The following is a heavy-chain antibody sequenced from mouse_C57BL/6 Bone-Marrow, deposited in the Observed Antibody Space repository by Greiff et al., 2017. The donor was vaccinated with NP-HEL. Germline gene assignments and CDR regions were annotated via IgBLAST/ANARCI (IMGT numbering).Heavy chain of an antibody. V-gene: IGHV10-1*01. CDR3: VRQGTVVAPYAMDY. J-gene: IGHJ4*01. D-gene: IGHD1-1*01. CDR2: IRSKSNNYAT. CDR1: GFSFNTYA. Sequence: EVQLVESGGGLVQPKGSLKLSCAASGFSFNTYAMNWVRQAPGKGLEWVARIRSKSNNYATYYADSVKDRFTISRDDSESMLYLQMNNLKTEDTAMYYCVRQGTVVAPYAMDYWGQGTSVTVSS.